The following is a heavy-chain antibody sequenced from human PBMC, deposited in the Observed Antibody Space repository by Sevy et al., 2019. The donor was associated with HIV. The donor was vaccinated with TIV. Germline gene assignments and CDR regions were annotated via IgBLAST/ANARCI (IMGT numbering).Heavy chain of an antibody. V-gene: IGHV4-39*01. D-gene: IGHD5-12*01. Sequence: SETLSLTCTVSGGSISSSSYYWGWIRQPPGKGLEWIGSIYYSGSTYYNTSLKSRVTISVDTSKNQFSLKLSSVTAADTAVYYCARNGRDGYPWFDPWGQGTLVTVSS. CDR1: GGSISSSSYY. CDR2: IYYSGST. CDR3: ARNGRDGYPWFDP. J-gene: IGHJ5*02.